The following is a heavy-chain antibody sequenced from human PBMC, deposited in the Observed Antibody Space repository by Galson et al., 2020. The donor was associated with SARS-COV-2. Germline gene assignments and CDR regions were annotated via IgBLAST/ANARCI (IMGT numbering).Heavy chain of an antibody. Sequence: SETLSLTCTVSGGSISSYYWSWIRQPAGKGLEWIGRIYTSGSTNYNPSLKSRVTMSVDTSKNQFSLKLSSVTAAATAVYYCARDRGGRYYYDPKAVAPNTKDNWFDPWGQGTLVTVSS. D-gene: IGHD3-22*01. J-gene: IGHJ5*02. V-gene: IGHV4-4*07. CDR2: IYTSGST. CDR3: ARDRGGRYYYDPKAVAPNTKDNWFDP. CDR1: GGSISSYY.